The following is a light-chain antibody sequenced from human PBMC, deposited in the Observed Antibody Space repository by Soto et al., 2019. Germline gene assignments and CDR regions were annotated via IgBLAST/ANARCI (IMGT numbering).Light chain of an antibody. CDR2: KDS. CDR3: QSADSSGTLYV. V-gene: IGLV3-25*03. CDR1: ALPKQY. Sequence: SYELTQPPSGSVSPGQTARITCSGDALPKQYAYWYQQKPGQAPVLVIYKDSERPSGIPERFSGSSSGTTVTLTISGVQAEDEADYYCQSADSSGTLYVFGTGTQLTVL. J-gene: IGLJ1*01.